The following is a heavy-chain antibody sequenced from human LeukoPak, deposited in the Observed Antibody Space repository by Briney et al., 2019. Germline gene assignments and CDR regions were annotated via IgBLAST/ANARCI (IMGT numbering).Heavy chain of an antibody. CDR3: AKDIVVVITSLDY. D-gene: IGHD3-22*01. CDR2: ISGSGGST. J-gene: IGHJ4*02. V-gene: IGHV3-23*01. Sequence: GGSLRLSCAASGFTFSSYAMSWVRQAPGKGLEWVSAISGSGGSTYYADSVKGRFTISRDNSKTTLYLQMNSLRAEDTAVYYCAKDIVVVITSLDYWGQGTLVTVSS. CDR1: GFTFSSYA.